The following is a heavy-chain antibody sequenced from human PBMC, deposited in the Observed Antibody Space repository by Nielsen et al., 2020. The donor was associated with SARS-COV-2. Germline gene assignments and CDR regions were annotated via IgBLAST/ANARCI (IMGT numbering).Heavy chain of an antibody. Sequence: GESLKISCAASGFTFSSYWMHWVRQAPGKGLVWVSRINSDGSSTSYADSVKGRFTISRDNSKNTLYLQMNSLRAEDTAVYYCAKLGYCSGGSCYSNNLFDYWGQGTLVTVSS. V-gene: IGHV3-74*01. CDR1: GFTFSSYW. CDR2: INSDGSST. CDR3: AKLGYCSGGSCYSNNLFDY. J-gene: IGHJ4*02. D-gene: IGHD2-15*01.